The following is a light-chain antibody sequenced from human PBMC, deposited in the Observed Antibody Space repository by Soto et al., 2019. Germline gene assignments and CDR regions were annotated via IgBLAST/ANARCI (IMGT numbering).Light chain of an antibody. CDR2: GAS. CDR3: QHHGSSPTGTV. V-gene: IGKV3-20*01. Sequence: EIVLTQSPGTLSLSPGERATLSCRASQSVTSNYLAWYQQKPGQAPRLLIFGASGRSTGDPDRFSSSGSGRDFALPISRWVPEDFAVYYCQHHGSSPTGTVLGQGTKLEIK. CDR1: QSVTSNY. J-gene: IGKJ2*01.